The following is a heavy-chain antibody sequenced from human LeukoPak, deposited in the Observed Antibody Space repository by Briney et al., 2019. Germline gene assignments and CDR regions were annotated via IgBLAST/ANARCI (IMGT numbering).Heavy chain of an antibody. D-gene: IGHD6-19*01. CDR2: INHSGST. CDR1: GYSTSSGYY. CDR3: ARGLSSGWYYYYYMDV. J-gene: IGHJ6*03. Sequence: ASETLSLTCTVSGYSTSSGYYWGWIRQSPEKGLEWIGEINHSGSTNYNPSLKSRVTISVDTSKNQFSLKLSSVTAADTAVYYCARGLSSGWYYYYYMDVWGKGTTVTVSS. V-gene: IGHV4-38-2*02.